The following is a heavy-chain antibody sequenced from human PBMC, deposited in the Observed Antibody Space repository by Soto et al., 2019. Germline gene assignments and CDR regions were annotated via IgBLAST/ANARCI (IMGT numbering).Heavy chain of an antibody. V-gene: IGHV3-23*01. CDR2: ISSSGETT. Sequence: EVQLLESGGGLVQPGGSLRLSCPASGFTFSSFAMTWVRQAPGEGLEWVSSISSSGETTYYSDSVKGRFTISRDISKNTLYLQMTSLRAEDTAVYFCVQHWTGNSCSCMVVWGQGTTVTVSS. CDR1: GFTFSSFA. J-gene: IGHJ6*02. D-gene: IGHD2-2*01. CDR3: VQHWTGNSCSCMVV.